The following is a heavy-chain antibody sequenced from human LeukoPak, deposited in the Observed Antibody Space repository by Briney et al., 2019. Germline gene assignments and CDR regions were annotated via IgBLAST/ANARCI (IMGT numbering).Heavy chain of an antibody. J-gene: IGHJ6*03. Sequence: SGGSLRLSCAASGFTVSSNYMSWVRQAPGKGLEWVSVIYSGGSTNYADSVKGRFTIFRDNSKNTLYLQMNSLRAEDTAVYYCARDAMMGQYYYMDVWGKGTTVTVSS. D-gene: IGHD2-2*01. CDR1: GFTVSSNY. V-gene: IGHV3-53*01. CDR2: IYSGGST. CDR3: ARDAMMGQYYYMDV.